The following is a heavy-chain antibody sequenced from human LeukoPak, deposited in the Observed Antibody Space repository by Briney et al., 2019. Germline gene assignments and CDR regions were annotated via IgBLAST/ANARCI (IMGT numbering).Heavy chain of an antibody. Sequence: KHGESLKISCMGSGYTFISYWISWVRQMPGKGLEWMGKIDPSDSYSNYSPSFQGHVTISLDKSISTAYLQWSSLKASDTAMYYCARQGAIAGTTIDYWGQGTPVTVSS. V-gene: IGHV5-10-1*01. CDR1: GYTFISYW. J-gene: IGHJ4*02. D-gene: IGHD1-7*01. CDR3: ARQGAIAGTTIDY. CDR2: IDPSDSYS.